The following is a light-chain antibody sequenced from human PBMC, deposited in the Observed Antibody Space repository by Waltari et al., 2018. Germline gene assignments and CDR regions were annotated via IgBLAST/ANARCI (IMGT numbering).Light chain of an antibody. CDR1: RLGDKY. CDR3: QAWDSTIVI. Sequence: SYELNQPPSVSVSPGQTATITCSGNRLGDKYTCWYQQKPGQSPVLVIYQNIERPSGIPERFSGSNSGNTATLTISGTQAMDEADYYCQAWDSTIVIFGGGTKLTVL. V-gene: IGLV3-1*01. J-gene: IGLJ2*01. CDR2: QNI.